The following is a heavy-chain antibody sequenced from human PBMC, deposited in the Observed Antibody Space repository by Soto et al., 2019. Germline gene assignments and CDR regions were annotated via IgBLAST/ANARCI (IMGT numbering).Heavy chain of an antibody. Sequence: QVRLQESGPGLVKPSETLSLTCTVSGGSISTFYWSWLRQPPGKGLEWIGYIYYTGSTNYNPSLRRRVTISVDTSKNQFSLRLSSVTAADTAIYYCARGSWIAAAGTLDYWGQGTLVTVSS. CDR3: ARGSWIAAAGTLDY. D-gene: IGHD6-13*01. CDR2: IYYTGST. CDR1: GGSISTFY. J-gene: IGHJ4*02. V-gene: IGHV4-59*01.